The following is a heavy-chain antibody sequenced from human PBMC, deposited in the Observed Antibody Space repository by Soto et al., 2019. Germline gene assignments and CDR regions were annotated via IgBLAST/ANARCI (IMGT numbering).Heavy chain of an antibody. CDR2: IYSTGTT. Sequence: QVQLQESGPGLVKPSETLSLTCTVSGGSIISYYWSWLRQPAGKGLEWIGRIYSTGTTTYNPALKSRGTMSVARSKNQFSLKLTSVTAADTAVYYCAREAGDDYGDFDDYWGQGTQVTVSS. J-gene: IGHJ4*02. CDR3: AREAGDDYGDFDDY. V-gene: IGHV4-4*07. D-gene: IGHD4-17*01. CDR1: GGSIISYY.